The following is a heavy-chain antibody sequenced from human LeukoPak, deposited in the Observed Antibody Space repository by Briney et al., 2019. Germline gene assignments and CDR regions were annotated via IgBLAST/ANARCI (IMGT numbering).Heavy chain of an antibody. Sequence: PGGSLRLSCAISGYTFSACELTWVRRAPGKGLEWVSYISRSGSTRYYADSVKGRFTISRDNAKNSLYLQMNSLRAEDTAVYYCAKDRGMSYWGQGTLVTVSS. J-gene: IGHJ4*02. CDR2: ISRSGSTR. CDR3: AKDRGMSY. CDR1: GYTFSACE. V-gene: IGHV3-48*03.